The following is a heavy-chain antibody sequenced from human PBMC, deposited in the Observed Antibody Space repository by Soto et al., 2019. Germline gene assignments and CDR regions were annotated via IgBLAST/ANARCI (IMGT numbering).Heavy chain of an antibody. D-gene: IGHD1-26*01. Sequence: EVQLVESGGGLVQPVGSLRLSCAASGFTFSSYWMSWVRQAPGKGLEWVANIKQDGSEKYYVDSVKGRFTISRDNAKNSLYLQINSLRAEDTAVYYCARPATDTFYYFDYWGQGTLVTVSS. V-gene: IGHV3-7*03. CDR3: ARPATDTFYYFDY. J-gene: IGHJ4*02. CDR2: IKQDGSEK. CDR1: GFTFSSYW.